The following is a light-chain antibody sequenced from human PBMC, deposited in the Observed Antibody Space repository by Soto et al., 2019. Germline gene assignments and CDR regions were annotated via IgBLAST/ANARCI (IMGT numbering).Light chain of an antibody. CDR3: QQYRMSPNT. V-gene: IGKV3-20*01. CDR1: QRVDDNH. J-gene: IGKJ5*01. Sequence: EGGLTQSPDTLPLSPGERATLSCRASQRVDDNHLAWYQLRPGQAPRLLIYGASTRATGIPDRFSGSGSGTDFSLTIRGLKPEDFAVYYCQQYRMSPNTFGQGTRLEIK. CDR2: GAS.